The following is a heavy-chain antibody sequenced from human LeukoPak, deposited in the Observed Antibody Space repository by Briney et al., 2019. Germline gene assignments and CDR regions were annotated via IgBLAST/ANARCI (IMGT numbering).Heavy chain of an antibody. D-gene: IGHD6-13*01. J-gene: IGHJ6*02. Sequence: SETLSLTCTVSGGSISSSSYSWGWIRQPPGKGLEWIGSIYYSGSTYYNPSLKSRVTISVDTSKNQFSLKLSSVTAADTAVYYCARDVNSSSWYPMTTYYYYYGMDVWGQGTTVTVSS. CDR2: IYYSGST. V-gene: IGHV4-39*02. CDR1: GGSISSSSYS. CDR3: ARDVNSSSWYPMTTYYYYYGMDV.